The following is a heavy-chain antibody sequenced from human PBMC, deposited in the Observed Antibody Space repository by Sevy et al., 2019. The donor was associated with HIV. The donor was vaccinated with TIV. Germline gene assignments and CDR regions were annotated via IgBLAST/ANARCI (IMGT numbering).Heavy chain of an antibody. V-gene: IGHV3-64D*06. Sequence: GGSLRLSCSGSGFSFSNSAMNWVRQTPGKGLKYVSAISSDGVSTYYTDSVRGRFTISRDNSKNTLYLQMSSLRVEDTAVYYGVKDPDCTVWRGDYGMDVWGQGTTVTVSS. CDR1: GFSFSNSA. CDR3: VKDPDCTVWRGDYGMDV. D-gene: IGHD3-3*01. CDR2: ISSDGVST. J-gene: IGHJ6*02.